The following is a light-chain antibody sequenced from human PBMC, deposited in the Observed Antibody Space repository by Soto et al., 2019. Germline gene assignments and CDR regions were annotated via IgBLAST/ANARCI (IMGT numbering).Light chain of an antibody. Sequence: DIVMTQSPESLAVTLGERATINCKSSQSVLYSSTNNNYLTWYQQKPGQPPKLLIYWASTRESGVPDRFSGSGSGTDFTLTITDLQAEDVAVYYCQQYYTTPLTFGQGTKVEI. CDR3: QQYYTTPLT. CDR1: QSVLYSSTNNNY. CDR2: WAS. V-gene: IGKV4-1*01. J-gene: IGKJ1*01.